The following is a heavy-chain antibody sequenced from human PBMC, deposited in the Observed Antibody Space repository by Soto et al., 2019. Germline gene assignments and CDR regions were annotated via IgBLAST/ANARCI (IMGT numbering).Heavy chain of an antibody. CDR3: ARDAEGDGAERQITAVAGINWFEP. D-gene: IGHD6-19*01. CDR2: TYYRSKWYN. V-gene: IGHV6-1*01. J-gene: IGHJ5*02. Sequence: SQTLSLTCAISGDSVSSNSAAWNWIRQSPSRGLEWLGRTYYRSKWYNDYAVSVKSRITINPDTSKNQFSLQLNSVTPEDTAVYYCARDAEGDGAERQITAVAGINWFEPWGQGTLVTVSS. CDR1: GDSVSSNSAA.